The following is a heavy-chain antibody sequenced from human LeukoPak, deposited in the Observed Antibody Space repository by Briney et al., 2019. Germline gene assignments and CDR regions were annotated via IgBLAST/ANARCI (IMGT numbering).Heavy chain of an antibody. Sequence: GGSLRLPCGASWFPLWCFLMIWVRPAPGKGREGVATIKPDGSEKYYADSMKGRFTVSRDNARNSLYLQTNSLRAEDTAVYYCALVVAATRDFDYWGQGTLVTVSS. V-gene: IGHV3-7*03. J-gene: IGHJ4*02. CDR2: IKPDGSEK. CDR1: WFPLWCFL. CDR3: ALVVAATRDFDY. D-gene: IGHD2-15*01.